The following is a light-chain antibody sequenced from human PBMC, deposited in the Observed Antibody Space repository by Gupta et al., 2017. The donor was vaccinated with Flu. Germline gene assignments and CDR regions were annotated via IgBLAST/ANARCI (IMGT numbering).Light chain of an antibody. CDR3: HQTDSKAKGT. CDR1: QRISNY. CDR2: GAS. Sequence: SMSESVGDRVTITCRARQRISNYLNWYKQKPGKAPKVLIFGASNWQCRITSRFSGSGSGKEFSLTINNRQPEDFAPYFCHQTDSKAKGTFGHGTTVDVK. J-gene: IGKJ3*01. V-gene: IGKV1-39*01.